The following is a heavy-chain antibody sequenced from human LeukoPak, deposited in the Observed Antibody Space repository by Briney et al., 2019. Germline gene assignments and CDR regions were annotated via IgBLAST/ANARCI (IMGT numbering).Heavy chain of an antibody. CDR2: IYYSGIT. J-gene: IGHJ6*02. D-gene: IGHD6-6*01. V-gene: IGHV4-39*01. Sequence: TSETLSLTCTVSGDSIRSRRYYRGWIRQPPGKGLEWIGSIYYSGITYDNPSLKSRVTISVDTSKNQFSLKLSSVTAADTAVYYCARQGYISSSGGQVFYGMDLRGQGTTVTVSS. CDR3: ARQGYISSSGGQVFYGMDL. CDR1: GDSIRSRRYY.